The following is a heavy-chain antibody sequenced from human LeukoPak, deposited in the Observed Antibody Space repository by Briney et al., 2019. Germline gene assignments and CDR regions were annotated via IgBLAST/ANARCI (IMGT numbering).Heavy chain of an antibody. CDR2: ISSSSSTI. Sequence: GGSLRLPCAASGFTFSSYSMNWVRQAPGKGLEWVSYISSSSSTIYYADSVKGRFTISRDNAKNSLYLQMNSLRAEDTAVYYCARGLIAVAGRHLGYWGQGTLVTVSS. J-gene: IGHJ4*02. CDR1: GFTFSSYS. V-gene: IGHV3-48*01. CDR3: ARGLIAVAGRHLGY. D-gene: IGHD6-19*01.